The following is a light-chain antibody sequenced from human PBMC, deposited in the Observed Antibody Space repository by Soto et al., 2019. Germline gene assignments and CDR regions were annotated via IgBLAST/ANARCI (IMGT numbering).Light chain of an antibody. V-gene: IGKV3-11*01. CDR1: QSVSSY. Sequence: EIVLTQSPATLSLSPGEGATLSCRASQSVSSYLAWYQQKPGQAPRLLIYDASNRATGIPARFSGSGSGTDFTLTISSLEPEDFAVYYCQQSYSTPLTFGGGTKVDIK. CDR3: QQSYSTPLT. J-gene: IGKJ4*01. CDR2: DAS.